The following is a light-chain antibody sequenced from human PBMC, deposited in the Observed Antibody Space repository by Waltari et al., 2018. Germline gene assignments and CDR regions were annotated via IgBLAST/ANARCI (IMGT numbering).Light chain of an antibody. CDR2: GKN. CDR3: NSRDSSGNLVV. Sequence: SSELTQDPAVSVALGQTVRITCQGDSLRSYYASWYQQKPGQAPVLVIYGKNNRPSGIPDRSSGSRSGNTAPLTITGAQAEDEADYYCNSRDSSGNLVVFGGGTKLTVL. J-gene: IGLJ2*01. CDR1: SLRSYY. V-gene: IGLV3-19*01.